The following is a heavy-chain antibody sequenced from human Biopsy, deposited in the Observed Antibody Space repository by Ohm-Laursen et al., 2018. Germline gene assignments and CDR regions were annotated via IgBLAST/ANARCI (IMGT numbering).Heavy chain of an antibody. J-gene: IGHJ2*01. Sequence: SLRLSCAASGFTSTSYGMHWVRQAPGKGLEWVAVISYDGSGEYYANSLQGRFTISRDNPKNTVDLQMNSLRAEDTAVYFCARDEKRWDYSNYFSWHFDLWGRGTLVTVSS. D-gene: IGHD4-11*01. CDR2: ISYDGSGE. V-gene: IGHV3-30*03. CDR3: ARDEKRWDYSNYFSWHFDL. CDR1: GFTSTSYG.